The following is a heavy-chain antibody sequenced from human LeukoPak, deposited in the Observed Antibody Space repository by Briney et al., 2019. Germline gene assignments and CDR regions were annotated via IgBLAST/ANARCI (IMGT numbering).Heavy chain of an antibody. CDR1: GGSFSGYY. CDR2: INHSGST. CDR3: ARDWSTP. D-gene: IGHD3-3*01. V-gene: IGHV4-34*01. J-gene: IGHJ5*02. Sequence: PSETLSLTCAVYGGSFSGYYWSWIRQPPGKGLEWIGEINHSGSTNYNPSLKSRVTISVDTSKNQFSLKLSSVTAADTAVYYCARDWSTPWGQGTLVTVSS.